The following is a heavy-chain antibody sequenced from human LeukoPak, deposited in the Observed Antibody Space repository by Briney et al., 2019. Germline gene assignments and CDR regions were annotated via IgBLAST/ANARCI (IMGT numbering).Heavy chain of an antibody. D-gene: IGHD2/OR15-2a*01. J-gene: IGHJ3*02. CDR1: GFTFSSYW. CDR2: INSDGSST. CDR3: ARIKYSWRVRAFDI. Sequence: QAGGSLRLSCATSGFTFSSYWMSWVRQAPGKGLVWVSRINSDGSSTSYADSVKGRFTISRDNAKNTLYLQMNSLRAEDTAVYYCARIKYSWRVRAFDIWGQGTMVTVSS. V-gene: IGHV3-74*01.